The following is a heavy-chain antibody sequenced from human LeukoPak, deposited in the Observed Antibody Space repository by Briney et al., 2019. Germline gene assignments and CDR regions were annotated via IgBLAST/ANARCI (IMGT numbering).Heavy chain of an antibody. J-gene: IGHJ5*02. CDR1: GYTFTSYY. CDR3: ARDVDRYYGDYDFRRYNWFDP. V-gene: IGHV1-46*01. D-gene: IGHD4-17*01. Sequence: ASVKVSCKASGYTFTSYYMHWVRQAPGQGLEWMGIINPSGGSTSYAQKFQGRVTMTTDTSTSTVYMELSSLRSEDTAVYYCARDVDRYYGDYDFRRYNWFDPWGQGTLVTVSS. CDR2: INPSGGST.